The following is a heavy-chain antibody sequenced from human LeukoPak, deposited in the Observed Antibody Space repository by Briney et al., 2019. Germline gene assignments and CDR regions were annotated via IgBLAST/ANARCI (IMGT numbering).Heavy chain of an antibody. CDR1: GFTFTSYC. CDR2: INSDGSST. J-gene: IGHJ4*02. CDR3: ATGPAGTGY. V-gene: IGHV3-74*01. D-gene: IGHD6-13*01. Sequence: GPSLRLSCAASGFTFTSYCMHWVRQAPGKGLVWVSRINSDGSSTSYADSVKGRFTISRDNAKNTLYLQMNSLRDEDTAVYYCATGPAGTGYWGQGTLVTVSS.